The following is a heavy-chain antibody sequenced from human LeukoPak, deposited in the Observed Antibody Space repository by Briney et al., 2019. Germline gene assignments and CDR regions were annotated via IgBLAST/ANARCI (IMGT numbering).Heavy chain of an antibody. CDR3: AKHLYFDSGGSNF. Sequence: GGSLRLSCEVSRFTFSSFAMTWVRQAPGKGLEWVSSITGDGQRAHHADSVRGRFTISRDNSKSTLYLQMNSLRAEGTAVYYCAKHLYFDSGGSNFWGLGTLVTVSS. D-gene: IGHD3-22*01. V-gene: IGHV3-23*01. J-gene: IGHJ4*02. CDR2: ITGDGQRA. CDR1: RFTFSSFA.